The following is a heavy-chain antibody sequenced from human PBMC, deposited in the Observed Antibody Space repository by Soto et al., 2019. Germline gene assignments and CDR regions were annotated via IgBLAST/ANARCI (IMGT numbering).Heavy chain of an antibody. CDR3: ARGGGLSNCGGNCPPDY. CDR1: GASINSAGYS. J-gene: IGHJ4*02. D-gene: IGHD2-21*02. CDR2: FHHSGTT. Sequence: QLQLQESGSGLVDPSQTLSLTCAVSGASINSAGYSWSWIRQPPGKGLEWIGYFHHSGTTNYNPSLTSRVTISVDRSKNQFSLKLSSVTAADTAVYFCARGGGLSNCGGNCPPDYWGQGTLVTVSS. V-gene: IGHV4-30-2*01.